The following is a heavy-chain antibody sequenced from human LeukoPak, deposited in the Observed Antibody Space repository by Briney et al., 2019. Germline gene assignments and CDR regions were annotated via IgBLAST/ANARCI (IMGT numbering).Heavy chain of an antibody. Sequence: GESLKISCKGSGYSFTSYWIGWVRQMPGKGLEWMGIIYPGDSDTRYSPSFQGQVTISADKSISTAYLQWSSLKASDTAMYYCARLAYCGGDCYSQLDYWGRGTLVTVSS. CDR1: GYSFTSYW. CDR3: ARLAYCGGDCYSQLDY. J-gene: IGHJ4*02. CDR2: IYPGDSDT. D-gene: IGHD2-21*02. V-gene: IGHV5-51*01.